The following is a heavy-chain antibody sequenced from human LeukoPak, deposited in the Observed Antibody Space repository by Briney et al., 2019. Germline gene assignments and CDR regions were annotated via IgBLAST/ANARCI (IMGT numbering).Heavy chain of an antibody. CDR3: ARDRRADIVAAAGPYCYFDL. D-gene: IGHD6-13*01. V-gene: IGHV1-2*02. CDR1: GCTFSSYA. Sequence: VASVKVSCKASGCTFSSYAISWVRQAPGQGLEWMGWINPNSGGTNYPQKLQGRVTMIRDTSISTAYMELSRLRSDDTAVYYCARDRRADIVAAAGPYCYFDLWRRGILVTVS. J-gene: IGHJ2*01. CDR2: INPNSGGT.